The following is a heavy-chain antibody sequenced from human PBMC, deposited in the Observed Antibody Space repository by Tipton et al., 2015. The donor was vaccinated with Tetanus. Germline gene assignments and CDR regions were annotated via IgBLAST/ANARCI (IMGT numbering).Heavy chain of an antibody. CDR1: GFTFNNYW. Sequence: AVSGFTFNNYWMSWLRQAPGRGLEWVAHIKEDESEEYYVDSVKGRFTISRDNAEHSLYLQMNSLRAEDTAVYYCARVLTVGATFDYWGQGTLVTVSS. D-gene: IGHD1-26*01. J-gene: IGHJ4*02. CDR2: IKEDESEE. V-gene: IGHV3-7*01. CDR3: ARVLTVGATFDY.